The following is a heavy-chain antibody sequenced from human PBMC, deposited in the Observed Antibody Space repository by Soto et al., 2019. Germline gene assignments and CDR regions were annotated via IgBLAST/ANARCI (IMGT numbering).Heavy chain of an antibody. J-gene: IGHJ6*03. D-gene: IGHD4-17*01. CDR1: GFTFSSYG. Sequence: QVQLVESGGGVVQPGRSLRLSCAASGFTFSSYGMHWVRQAPGKGLEWVAVIWYDGSNKYYADSVKGRFTISRDNSTNTLYLQMISLRAEDTAVYYCARELIDYGDYGVDYYYRDVWGKGTTVTVSS. V-gene: IGHV3-33*01. CDR3: ARELIDYGDYGVDYYYRDV. CDR2: IWYDGSNK.